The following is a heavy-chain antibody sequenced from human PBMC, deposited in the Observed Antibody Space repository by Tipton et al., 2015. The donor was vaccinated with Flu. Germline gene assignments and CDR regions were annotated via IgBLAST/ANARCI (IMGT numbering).Heavy chain of an antibody. Sequence: SLRLSCAASEFTFRTYGMHWVRQAPGKGLEWVASVSYDGSNQYFGDSVKGRFAISRDNSKNTLYLQMDSLRADDTAIYYCAKDLKYGTGWNWYFDLWGQGTLVTVSS. CDR1: EFTFRTYG. CDR3: AKDLKYGTGWNWYFDL. D-gene: IGHD6-19*01. J-gene: IGHJ2*01. V-gene: IGHV3-30*18. CDR2: VSYDGSNQ.